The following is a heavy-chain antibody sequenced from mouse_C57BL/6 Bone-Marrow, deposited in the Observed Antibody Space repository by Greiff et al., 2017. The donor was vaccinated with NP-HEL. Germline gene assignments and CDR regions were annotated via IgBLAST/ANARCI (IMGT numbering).Heavy chain of an antibody. D-gene: IGHD1-1*01. CDR2: INPGSGGT. CDR3: ARRIRCSSYWYFDV. J-gene: IGHJ1*03. V-gene: IGHV1-54*01. Sequence: QVQLQQSGAELVRPGTSVKVSCKASGYAFTNYLIEWVKQRPGQGLEWIGVINPGSGGTNYNEKFKGKATLTADKSSSTAYMQLSSLTSEASAVYSCARRIRCSSYWYFDVWGTGTTVTVSS. CDR1: GYAFTNYL.